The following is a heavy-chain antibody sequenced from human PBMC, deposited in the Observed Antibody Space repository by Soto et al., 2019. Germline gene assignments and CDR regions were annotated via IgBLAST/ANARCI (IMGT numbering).Heavy chain of an antibody. D-gene: IGHD1-26*01. CDR1: GYSFTSYW. Sequence: PGESLKISCKGSGYSFTSYWIGWVRQMPGKGLEWMGIIYPGDSDTRYSPSFQGQVTISADKSISTAYLQWSSLKASDTAVYYCARRTPRSVGANHAFDIWGQGTMVTVSS. CDR2: IYPGDSDT. J-gene: IGHJ3*02. V-gene: IGHV5-51*01. CDR3: ARRTPRSVGANHAFDI.